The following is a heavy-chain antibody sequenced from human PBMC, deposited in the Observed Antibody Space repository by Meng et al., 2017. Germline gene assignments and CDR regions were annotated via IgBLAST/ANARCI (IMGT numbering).Heavy chain of an antibody. CDR2: IWYDGSNK. V-gene: IGHV3-33*08. CDR3: ARDLSRITMVRGVIGVLDY. J-gene: IGHJ4*02. CDR1: GFTFSSYA. Sequence: GESLKISCAASGFTFSSYAMHWVRQAPGKGLEWVAVIWYDGSNKYYADSVKGRFTISRDNSKNTLYLQMNSLRAEDTAVYYCARDLSRITMVRGVIGVLDYWGQGTLVTVSS. D-gene: IGHD3-10*01.